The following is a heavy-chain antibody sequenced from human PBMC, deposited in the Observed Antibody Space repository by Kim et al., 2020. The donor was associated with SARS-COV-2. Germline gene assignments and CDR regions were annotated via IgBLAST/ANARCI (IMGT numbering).Heavy chain of an antibody. CDR1: GFTFSSYS. Sequence: GGSLRLSCAASGFTFSSYSMNWVRQAPGKGLEWVSSISSSSSYIYYADSVKGRFTISRDNAKNSLYLQMNSLRAEDTAVYYCARDHRIAVANDAFDIWGQGTMVTVSS. CDR3: ARDHRIAVANDAFDI. D-gene: IGHD6-19*01. V-gene: IGHV3-21*04. J-gene: IGHJ3*02. CDR2: ISSSSSYI.